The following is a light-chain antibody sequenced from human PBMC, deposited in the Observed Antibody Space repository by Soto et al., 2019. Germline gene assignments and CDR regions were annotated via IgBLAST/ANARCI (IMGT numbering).Light chain of an antibody. V-gene: IGLV1-44*01. J-gene: IGLJ1*01. CDR1: SSNIGSNT. CDR2: SNN. Sequence: QAVVTQPPSASGTPGQRVTLSCSGSSSNIGSNTVNWYQQRPGTAPKLLIYSNNQRPSGVPDRFSGSKSGTSASLAISGLQAEDEADYYCAAWDDSLNGYVFGTGTKVTVL. CDR3: AAWDDSLNGYV.